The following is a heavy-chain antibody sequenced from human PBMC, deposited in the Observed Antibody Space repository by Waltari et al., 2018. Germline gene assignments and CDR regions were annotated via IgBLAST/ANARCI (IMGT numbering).Heavy chain of an antibody. CDR3: ARRSRSRDGYNYLDY. D-gene: IGHD5-12*01. CDR1: GYSISSGYY. CDR2: IYHSGST. J-gene: IGHJ4*02. Sequence: QVQLQESGPGLVKPSETLSLTCAVSGYSISSGYYWGWIRQPPGKGLEWIGSIYHSGSTYYNPSLKSRVTISVDTSKNQFSLKLSSVTAAETSVYYCARRSRSRDGYNYLDYWGQGTLVTVSS. V-gene: IGHV4-38-2*01.